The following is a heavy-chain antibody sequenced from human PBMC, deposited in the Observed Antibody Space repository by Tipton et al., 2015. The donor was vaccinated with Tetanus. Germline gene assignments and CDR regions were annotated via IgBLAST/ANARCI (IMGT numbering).Heavy chain of an antibody. CDR3: AREYSIGRQRRFDH. CDR2: ITPIFGTT. Sequence: QLVQSGAEMKKPGSSVKVSCKASGGTFTNYALSRVRQAPGQGLEWVGGITPIFGTTNSAPKFQGRVTITADESTNTAYMELSSLRAEDTAVYYCAREYSIGRQRRFDHWGQGTLVTVSS. CDR1: GGTFTNYA. D-gene: IGHD3-3*02. V-gene: IGHV1-69*01. J-gene: IGHJ4*02.